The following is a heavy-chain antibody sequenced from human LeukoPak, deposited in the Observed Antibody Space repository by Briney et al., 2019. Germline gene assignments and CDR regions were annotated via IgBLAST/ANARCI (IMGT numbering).Heavy chain of an antibody. D-gene: IGHD1-26*01. CDR3: ARVGATGADNDY. Sequence: ASVKVSCKASGYTFTTYDITWVRQATGQGLEWMGWMNPNSGDTAYAQKFQGRVAMTRDTSITTAYMELSSLRSEDTAVYYCARVGATGADNDYWGQGTLVTVSS. V-gene: IGHV1-8*01. J-gene: IGHJ4*02. CDR1: GYTFTTYD. CDR2: MNPNSGDT.